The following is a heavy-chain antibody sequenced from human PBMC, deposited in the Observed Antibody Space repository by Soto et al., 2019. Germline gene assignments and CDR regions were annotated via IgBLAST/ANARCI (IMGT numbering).Heavy chain of an antibody. V-gene: IGHV1-18*01. CDR3: ARDWQLEPHDAFDI. Sequence: ASVKVSCKASGYTFTSYGISWVRQAPGQGLEWMGWISAYNGNTNYAQKLQGRVTMTTDTSTSTAYMELRSLRSDDTAVYYCARDWQLEPHDAFDIWGQGTMVTVSS. J-gene: IGHJ3*02. D-gene: IGHD1-1*01. CDR1: GYTFTSYG. CDR2: ISAYNGNT.